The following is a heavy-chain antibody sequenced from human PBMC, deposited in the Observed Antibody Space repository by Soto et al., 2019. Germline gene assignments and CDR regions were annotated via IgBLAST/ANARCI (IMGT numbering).Heavy chain of an antibody. V-gene: IGHV4-34*01. CDR2: INHSGST. CDR1: GGSFSGYY. CDR3: ARYYDYGDYYFDY. J-gene: IGHJ4*02. D-gene: IGHD4-17*01. Sequence: SETLSLTCAVYGGSFSGYYWSWIRQPPGKGLEWIGEINHSGSTNYNPSLKSRVTISVDTSKNQFSLKLSSVTAADTAVYYCARYYDYGDYYFDYWGQGTLVTVSS.